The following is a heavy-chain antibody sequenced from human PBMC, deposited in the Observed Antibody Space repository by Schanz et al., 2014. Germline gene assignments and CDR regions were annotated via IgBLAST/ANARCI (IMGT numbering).Heavy chain of an antibody. J-gene: IGHJ4*02. V-gene: IGHV7-4-1*02. CDR1: TSTFTGYY. D-gene: IGHD5-12*01. CDR2: INTNTGNP. Sequence: QVQLVQSGAEVKKPGASVKVSCRASTSTFTGYYIHWVRQAPGQGLEWMGWINTNTGNPTYAQAFTGRFLFSLDTSVSTAYLQISSLKTADTAVYYCARDLTFAVGYENIPHFDYWGQGTLVTVSS. CDR3: ARDLTFAVGYENIPHFDY.